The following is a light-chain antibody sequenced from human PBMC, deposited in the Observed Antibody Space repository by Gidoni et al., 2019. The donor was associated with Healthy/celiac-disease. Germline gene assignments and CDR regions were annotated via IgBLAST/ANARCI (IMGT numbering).Light chain of an antibody. CDR3: QQRSNWPMCS. CDR1: QSVSSY. J-gene: IGKJ2*04. Sequence: EIVLTQSPATLSWSPGERATLSCRASQSVSSYFACYQQKPGQAPRLLIYDASNRATGIPARFSGSGSGTDFTLTISSLEPEDFAVYYCQQRSNWPMCSFGQGTKLEIK. CDR2: DAS. V-gene: IGKV3-11*01.